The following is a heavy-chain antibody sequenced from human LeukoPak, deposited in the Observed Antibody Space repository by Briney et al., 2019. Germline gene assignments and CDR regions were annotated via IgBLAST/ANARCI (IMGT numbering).Heavy chain of an antibody. Sequence: GGSLRLSCAASGFTFSSYSMNWARQAPGKGLEWVSSISSSSSYIYYADSVKGRFTISRDNAKNSLYLQMNSLRAEDTAVYYCARGGGSGWYVVYWGQGTLVTVSS. CDR1: GFTFSSYS. CDR2: ISSSSSYI. J-gene: IGHJ4*02. D-gene: IGHD6-19*01. CDR3: ARGGGSGWYVVY. V-gene: IGHV3-21*01.